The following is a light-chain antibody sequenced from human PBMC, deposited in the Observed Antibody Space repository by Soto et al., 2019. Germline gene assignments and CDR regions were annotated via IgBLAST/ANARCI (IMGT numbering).Light chain of an antibody. CDR2: WAS. J-gene: IGKJ4*01. V-gene: IGKV2-28*01. Sequence: IVMTQSPRSVPVTPVGPASISCRSSQSLLHSDGYNYLDWYLQKPGQPPKLLIYWASTRESGVPDRFSGSGSGTDFTLTISSLQAEDVAVYYCQQYYSTPLYFGGGTKVDIK. CDR3: QQYYSTPLY. CDR1: QSLLHSDGYNY.